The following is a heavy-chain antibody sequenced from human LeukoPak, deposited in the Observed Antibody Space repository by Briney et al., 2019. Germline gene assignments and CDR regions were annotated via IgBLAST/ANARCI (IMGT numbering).Heavy chain of an antibody. Sequence: GGSLRLSCAASGFTFSSYSMNWVRQAPGKGLEWVSYISSSSSTIYYADSVKGRFTISRDNAKNSLYLQMNSLRAEDTAVYYCARDVGSSSPWVAFDIWGQGTMVTVS. V-gene: IGHV3-48*01. D-gene: IGHD6-6*01. CDR3: ARDVGSSSPWVAFDI. CDR2: ISSSSSTI. J-gene: IGHJ3*02. CDR1: GFTFSSYS.